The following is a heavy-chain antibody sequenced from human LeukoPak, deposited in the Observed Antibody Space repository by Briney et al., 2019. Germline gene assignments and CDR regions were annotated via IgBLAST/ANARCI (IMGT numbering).Heavy chain of an antibody. J-gene: IGHJ3*02. Sequence: GGSLRLSCAASGFTFSAYGMHWVRQAPGKGLEWVALIWYDGSNEQYADSVKGRFTVFRDNSKNTLYLQMNSLRAEDTAVYYCARDALSGNSYIAFDIWGQGTMVTVSS. V-gene: IGHV3-33*01. CDR1: GFTFSAYG. CDR3: ARDALSGNSYIAFDI. D-gene: IGHD5-18*01. CDR2: IWYDGSNE.